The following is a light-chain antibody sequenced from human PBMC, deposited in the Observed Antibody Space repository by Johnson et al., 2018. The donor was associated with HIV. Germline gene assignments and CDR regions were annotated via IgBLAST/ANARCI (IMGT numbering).Light chain of an antibody. J-gene: IGLJ1*01. Sequence: QSVLTQPPSVSAAPGQKVTISCSGSSSNIGNNYVSWYQQLPGTAPKLHIYENNKRPSGIPDRFSGSKSGTSATLGITGLQTGDEADYYCGTWDSSLSAYVCGTGTKVAVL. V-gene: IGLV1-51*02. CDR3: GTWDSSLSAYV. CDR2: ENN. CDR1: SSNIGNNY.